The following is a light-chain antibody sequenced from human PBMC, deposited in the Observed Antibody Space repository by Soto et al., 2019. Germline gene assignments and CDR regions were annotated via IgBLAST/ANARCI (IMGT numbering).Light chain of an antibody. J-gene: IGLJ2*01. CDR3: SSLTSSSTPVV. Sequence: QSALTQPASVSGSPGQSITISCSGSSSDVGGYNYVSWYQHHPGKAPRLMIYDVTNRPSGVSNRFSGSKSGNTASLTISGLQAEEEADYYCSSLTSSSTPVVFGGGTTLTV. V-gene: IGLV2-14*03. CDR2: DVT. CDR1: SSDVGGYNY.